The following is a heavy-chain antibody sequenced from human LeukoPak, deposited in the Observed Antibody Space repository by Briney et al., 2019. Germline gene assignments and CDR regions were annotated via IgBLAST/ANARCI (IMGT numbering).Heavy chain of an antibody. J-gene: IGHJ4*02. CDR3: TRDAGTAGAERLDY. V-gene: IGHV3-74*01. Sequence: GGSLRLSCAASGFTFRNYYMHWVRRAPGKGLVWVSRINTDGRSTDYADSVKGRFTISRDNAKNTLYLQMNSLRAEDTAVYYCTRDAGTAGAERLDYWGQGTLVTVSS. CDR1: GFTFRNYY. D-gene: IGHD2-21*02. CDR2: INTDGRST.